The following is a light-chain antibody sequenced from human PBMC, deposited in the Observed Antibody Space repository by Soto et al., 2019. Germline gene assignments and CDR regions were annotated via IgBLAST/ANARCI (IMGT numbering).Light chain of an antibody. V-gene: IGKV3-15*01. Sequence: EIVMTQSPFTLSVSPGERATLSCWAGQSVSSNLAWYQQKPGQAPRLLIYGASTRATGIPARFSGSGSGSEFTLTISSLQSEDFAVYYCQQYHKWPITFGQGTRLEIK. CDR3: QQYHKWPIT. CDR2: GAS. CDR1: QSVSSN. J-gene: IGKJ5*01.